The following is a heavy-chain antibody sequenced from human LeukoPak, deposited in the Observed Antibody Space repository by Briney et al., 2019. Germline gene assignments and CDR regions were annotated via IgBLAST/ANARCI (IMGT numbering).Heavy chain of an antibody. D-gene: IGHD6-6*01. CDR1: GYSSTSYW. J-gene: IGHJ4*02. V-gene: IGHV5-51*01. Sequence: EESLKISCKGSGYSSTSYWIGWVRQMPGKGLEWMGIIYPGDSDTRYSPSFQGQVTISADKSISTAYLQWSSLKASDTAMYYCARQYSSSSGGIDYWGQGTLVTVSS. CDR2: IYPGDSDT. CDR3: ARQYSSSSGGIDY.